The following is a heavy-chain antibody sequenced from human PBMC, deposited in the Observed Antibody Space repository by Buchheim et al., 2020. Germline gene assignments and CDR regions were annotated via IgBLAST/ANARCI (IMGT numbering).Heavy chain of an antibody. CDR1: GFTFTTYS. Sequence: EVQLVESGGGLVQPGGSLRLSCAASGFTFTTYSMNWVRQAPGKGLEWVSYISSSTSTIYYADSVNGRFTNSRDNAKNSLYLQVNSLRDEDTAVYYCARSRVPSSIGTANYFDYWGQGTL. J-gene: IGHJ4*02. V-gene: IGHV3-48*02. D-gene: IGHD2-2*02. CDR3: ARSRVPSSIGTANYFDY. CDR2: ISSSTSTI.